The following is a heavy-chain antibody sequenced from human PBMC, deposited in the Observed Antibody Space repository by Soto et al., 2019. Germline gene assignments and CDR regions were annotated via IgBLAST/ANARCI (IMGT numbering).Heavy chain of an antibody. J-gene: IGHJ4*02. CDR3: ARFERFSVPFDY. V-gene: IGHV2-5*02. Sequence: QITLKESGPPLVKPTQTLTLTCSLSGFSLANYGVGVGWIRQSPGKALEWLALVYWDDDKHYSTGLESRLTNTNDNSKDQVVLMMTNMDPVDTATYYCARFERFSVPFDYWGQGTLVTVSS. CDR1: GFSLANYGVG. D-gene: IGHD3-3*01. CDR2: VYWDDDK.